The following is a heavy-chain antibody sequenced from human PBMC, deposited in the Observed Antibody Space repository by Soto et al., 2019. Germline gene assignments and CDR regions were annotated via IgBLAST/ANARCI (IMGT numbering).Heavy chain of an antibody. CDR2: ITTTGDT. Sequence: PGVPMRLSCAASGFIISSYDVHWVRQAPGKGLEWVSVITTTGDTYYAASVKGRFTISRENAENSLYLQMNSLRAEDTAVYYCARVLRYSHFDYWGQGTLVTVSS. V-gene: IGHV3-13*01. D-gene: IGHD3-9*01. CDR1: GFIISSYD. CDR3: ARVLRYSHFDY. J-gene: IGHJ4*02.